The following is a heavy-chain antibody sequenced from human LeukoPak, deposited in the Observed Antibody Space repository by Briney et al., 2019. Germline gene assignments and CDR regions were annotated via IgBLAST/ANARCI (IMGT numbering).Heavy chain of an antibody. J-gene: IGHJ4*02. Sequence: PSETLSLXCTVSGGSISSSSYYWGWIRQPPGKGLEWIGSIYYSGITYYNPSLKSRVTISVDTSKNQFSLKLSSVIAADTAVYYCARHGGTIFGVVIQTNFDYWGQGTLVTVSS. CDR1: GGSISSSSYY. D-gene: IGHD3-3*01. CDR2: IYYSGIT. CDR3: ARHGGTIFGVVIQTNFDY. V-gene: IGHV4-39*01.